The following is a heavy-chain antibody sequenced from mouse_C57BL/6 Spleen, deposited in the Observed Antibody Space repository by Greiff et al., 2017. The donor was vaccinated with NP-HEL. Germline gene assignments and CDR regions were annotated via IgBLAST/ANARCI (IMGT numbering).Heavy chain of an antibody. CDR2: IDPETGGT. D-gene: IGHD2-4*01. J-gene: IGHJ2*01. V-gene: IGHV1-15*01. Sequence: QVQLKESGAELVRPGASVTLSCKASGYTFTDYEMHWVKQTPVHGLEWIGAIDPETGGTAYNQKFKGKAILTADKSSSTAYMELRSLTSEDSAVYYCTRSGYDYVVDYFDYWGQGTTLTVSS. CDR3: TRSGYDYVVDYFDY. CDR1: GYTFTDYE.